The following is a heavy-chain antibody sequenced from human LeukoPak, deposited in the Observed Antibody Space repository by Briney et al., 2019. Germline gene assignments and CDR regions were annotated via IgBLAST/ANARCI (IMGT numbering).Heavy chain of an antibody. V-gene: IGHV3-23*01. Sequence: GGSLRLSCAASGFTFSSYAMSWVRQAPGKGLEWVSAISGSGGSTYYADPVKGRFTISRDNSKNTLYPQMNSLRAEDTAVYYCAKTPRVYCSSTSCYYFDYWGQGTLVTVSS. CDR3: AKTPRVYCSSTSCYYFDY. CDR1: GFTFSSYA. J-gene: IGHJ4*02. D-gene: IGHD2-2*01. CDR2: ISGSGGST.